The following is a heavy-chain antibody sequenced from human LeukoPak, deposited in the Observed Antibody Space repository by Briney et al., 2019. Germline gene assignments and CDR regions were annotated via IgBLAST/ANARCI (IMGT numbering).Heavy chain of an antibody. V-gene: IGHV3-30*04. CDR1: GFTFSSYA. J-gene: IGHJ4*02. D-gene: IGHD2-2*01. Sequence: PGGSLRLSCAASGFTFSSYAMHWVRQAPGKGLEWVAVISYDGSNKYYADSVKGRFTISRDNSKNTLYLQMNSLRAEDMAVYYCATHCSSTSCPNDYWGQGTLVTVSS. CDR3: ATHCSSTSCPNDY. CDR2: ISYDGSNK.